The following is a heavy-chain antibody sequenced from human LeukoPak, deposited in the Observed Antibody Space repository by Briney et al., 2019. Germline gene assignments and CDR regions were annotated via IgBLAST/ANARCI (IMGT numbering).Heavy chain of an antibody. D-gene: IGHD2-2*02. CDR3: ARLDCSSTDCYTLGDGFDI. Sequence: SQTLSLTCTVSGGSISSGDYYWGWIRQPPGKGLEWIGSMFYSGNTYYNPSLKSRVTISVDTSKNQFSLKLSSVTAADTAVYYCARLDCSSTDCYTLGDGFDIWGQGTMVTVSS. V-gene: IGHV4-39*01. J-gene: IGHJ3*02. CDR1: GGSISSGDYY. CDR2: MFYSGNT.